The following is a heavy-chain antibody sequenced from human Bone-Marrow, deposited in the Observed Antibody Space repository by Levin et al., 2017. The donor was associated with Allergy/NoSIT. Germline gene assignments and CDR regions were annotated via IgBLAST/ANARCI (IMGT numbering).Heavy chain of an antibody. Sequence: GESLKISCKGSGYSFSSYWIGWVRQMPGKGLEWMGIIYPSDSDTRYSPSFRGQVTISVDKSISTAYLQWSSLKASATATFYCARLRRSAVRNDAFEVWGQGTVVTVSS. D-gene: IGHD1-14*01. CDR3: ARLRRSAVRNDAFEV. J-gene: IGHJ3*01. V-gene: IGHV5-51*01. CDR2: IYPSDSDT. CDR1: GYSFSSYW.